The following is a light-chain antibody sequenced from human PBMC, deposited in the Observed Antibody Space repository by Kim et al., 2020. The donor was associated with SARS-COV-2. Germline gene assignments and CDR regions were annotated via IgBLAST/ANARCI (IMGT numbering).Light chain of an antibody. V-gene: IGKV1-5*03. CDR1: QSISNW. CDR2: KAS. Sequence: DIQMTQSPSTLSASVGDRVTITCRASQSISNWLAWYQEKPGKAPKLLIYKASSLESGVPSRFSGSGYWTEFTLTISSLQPDDFATYYCQQYNSYPWTFGQGTKVEIK. J-gene: IGKJ1*01. CDR3: QQYNSYPWT.